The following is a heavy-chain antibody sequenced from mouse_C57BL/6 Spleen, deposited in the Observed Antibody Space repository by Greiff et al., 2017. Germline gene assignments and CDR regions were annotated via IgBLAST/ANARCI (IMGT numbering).Heavy chain of an antibody. CDR1: GYTFTDYY. Sequence: QVQLKESGAELVRPGASVKLSCKASGYTFTDYYINWVKQRPGQGLEWIARIYPGSGNTYYNEKFKGKATLTAEKSSSTAYMQLSSLTSEDSAVYFCARGYGSSRGMDYWGQGTSVTVSS. CDR2: IYPGSGNT. CDR3: ARGYGSSRGMDY. J-gene: IGHJ4*01. V-gene: IGHV1-76*01. D-gene: IGHD1-1*01.